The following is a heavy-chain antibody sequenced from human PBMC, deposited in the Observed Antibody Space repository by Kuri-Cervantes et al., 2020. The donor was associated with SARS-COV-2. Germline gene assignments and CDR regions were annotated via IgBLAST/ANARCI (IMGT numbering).Heavy chain of an antibody. D-gene: IGHD2-2*02. CDR2: INSDGSST. CDR1: GFTFSSYW. Sequence: GESLKTSCAASGFTFSSYWMHWVRQAPGKGLVWVSRINSDGSSTSYADSVRGRFTISRDNAKNTLYLQMSSLRSEDTAVYYGARGVGCSSTSCYTGTFDPWGQGTLVTVSS. J-gene: IGHJ5*02. CDR3: ARGVGCSSTSCYTGTFDP. V-gene: IGHV3-74*01.